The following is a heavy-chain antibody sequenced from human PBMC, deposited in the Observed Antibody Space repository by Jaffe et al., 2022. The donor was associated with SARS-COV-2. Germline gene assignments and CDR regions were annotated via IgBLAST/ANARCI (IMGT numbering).Heavy chain of an antibody. CDR3: ARERVGFGGHYGMDV. Sequence: EVQLVESGGGLIQPGGSLRLSCAASGFTVSSNYMSWVRQAPGKGLEWVSVIYSGGSTYYADSVKGRFTISRDNSKNTLYLQMNSLRAEDTAVYYCARERVGFGGHYGMDVWGQGTTVTVSS. D-gene: IGHD3-10*01. J-gene: IGHJ6*02. V-gene: IGHV3-53*01. CDR1: GFTVSSNY. CDR2: IYSGGST.